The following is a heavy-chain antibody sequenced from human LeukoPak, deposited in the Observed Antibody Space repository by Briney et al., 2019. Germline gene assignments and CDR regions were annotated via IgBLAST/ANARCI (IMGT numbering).Heavy chain of an antibody. CDR3: ARVRSSWYPVNYYYYYYMDV. D-gene: IGHD6-13*01. CDR1: GGTFSSYA. J-gene: IGHJ6*03. V-gene: IGHV1-69*06. Sequence: ASVKVSCKASGGTFSSYAISWVRQAPGQGLEWMGGIIPIFGTANYAQKFQGRVTITADKSTSTAYMELSSLRSEDTAVYYCARVRSSWYPVNYYYYYYMDVWGKGTTVTVSS. CDR2: IIPIFGTA.